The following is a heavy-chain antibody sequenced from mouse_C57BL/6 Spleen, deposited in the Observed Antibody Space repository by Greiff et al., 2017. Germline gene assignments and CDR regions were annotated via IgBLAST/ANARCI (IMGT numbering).Heavy chain of an antibody. D-gene: IGHD2-2*01. V-gene: IGHV1-7*01. Sequence: QVQLQQSGAELAKPGASVKLSCKASGYTFTSYWMHWVKQRPGQGLEWIGYINPSSGYTKYNQKFKDKATLTADKSSSTAYMQLSSLTYEDSAAYYCAREVTTPYYAMDYWGQGTSVTVSS. CDR3: AREVTTPYYAMDY. J-gene: IGHJ4*01. CDR2: INPSSGYT. CDR1: GYTFTSYW.